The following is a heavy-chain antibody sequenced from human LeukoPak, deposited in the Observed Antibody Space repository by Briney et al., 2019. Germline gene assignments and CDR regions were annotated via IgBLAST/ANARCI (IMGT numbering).Heavy chain of an antibody. D-gene: IGHD2-8*01. J-gene: IGHJ4*02. CDR2: ISYDGSNK. CDR1: GFTFSSYG. V-gene: IGHV3-30*18. Sequence: GRSLRLSCAASGFTFSSYGMHWVRQAPGKGLEWVAVISYDGSNKYYADSVKGRFTISRDNSKNTLYLQMNSLRAEDTAVYYCAKDGCTNGVCYYFVYWGQGTLVTVSS. CDR3: AKDGCTNGVCYYFVY.